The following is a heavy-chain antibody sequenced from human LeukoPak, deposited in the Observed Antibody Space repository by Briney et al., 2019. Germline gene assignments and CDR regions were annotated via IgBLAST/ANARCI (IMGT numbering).Heavy chain of an antibody. Sequence: SGGSLRLSCTASGFTFGDYAMSWVRQAPGKGLEWVGFIRSKAYGGTTKYAASVKGRFTISRDDSKSIAYLQMNSLKTEDTAVYYCTREYYDILTGYYTSYYGMDVWGQGTTVTVSS. CDR2: IRSKAYGGTT. CDR1: GFTFGDYA. V-gene: IGHV3-49*04. J-gene: IGHJ6*02. D-gene: IGHD3-9*01. CDR3: TREYYDILTGYYTSYYGMDV.